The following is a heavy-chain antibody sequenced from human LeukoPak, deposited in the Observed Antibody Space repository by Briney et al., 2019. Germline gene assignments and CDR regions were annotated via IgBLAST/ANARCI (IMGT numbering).Heavy chain of an antibody. Sequence: SETLSLTCTVSGYSISNNFYWAWIRQSPGKGLEWIVSINHSWSTYYNPSLKSRVTISVDTSKNQFSLKLTSVTAADTAVYYCARERSGSYDEHFDYWGQGTLVTVSS. J-gene: IGHJ4*02. CDR2: INHSWST. V-gene: IGHV4-38-2*02. D-gene: IGHD3-10*01. CDR1: GYSISNNFY. CDR3: ARERSGSYDEHFDY.